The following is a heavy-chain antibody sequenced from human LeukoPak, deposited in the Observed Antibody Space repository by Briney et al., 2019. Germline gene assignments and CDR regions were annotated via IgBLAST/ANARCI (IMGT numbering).Heavy chain of an antibody. Sequence: GGSLRLSCAASGFTFSSYSMNWVRQAPGKGLEWVSSISSSSSYIYYADSVKGRFTISRDNAKNSLYLQMNSLRAEDTAVYYCARAAFPDYYDSSGYFYWGQGTLVTVSS. CDR3: ARAAFPDYYDSSGYFY. CDR1: GFTFSSYS. CDR2: ISSSSSYI. J-gene: IGHJ4*02. V-gene: IGHV3-21*01. D-gene: IGHD3-22*01.